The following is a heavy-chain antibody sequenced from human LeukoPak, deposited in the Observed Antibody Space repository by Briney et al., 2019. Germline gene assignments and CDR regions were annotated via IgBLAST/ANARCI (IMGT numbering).Heavy chain of an antibody. J-gene: IGHJ5*02. CDR1: GYPISSGYY. CDR2: IYHSGST. D-gene: IGHD2-15*01. Sequence: PSETLSLTCTVSGYPISSGYYWGWIRQPPGRGLEWIGSIYHSGSTYYNPSLKSRVTISVDTSKNQFSLKLSSVTAADTAVYYCARDRFGGGTFDPWGQGTLVTVSS. CDR3: ARDRFGGGTFDP. V-gene: IGHV4-38-2*02.